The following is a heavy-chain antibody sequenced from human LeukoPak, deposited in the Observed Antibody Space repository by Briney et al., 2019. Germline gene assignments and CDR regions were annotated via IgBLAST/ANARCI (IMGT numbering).Heavy chain of an antibody. Sequence: SETLSLTCAVYGGSFSGYYWSWIRQPPGKGLEWIGEINHSGSTNYNPSLKGRVTISVDTSKNQFSLKLSSVTAADTAVYYCARGLAQSGDCSGGSCYSGAYYFDYWGQGTLVTVSS. V-gene: IGHV4-34*01. J-gene: IGHJ4*02. CDR1: GGSFSGYY. CDR3: ARGLAQSGDCSGGSCYSGAYYFDY. D-gene: IGHD2-15*01. CDR2: INHSGST.